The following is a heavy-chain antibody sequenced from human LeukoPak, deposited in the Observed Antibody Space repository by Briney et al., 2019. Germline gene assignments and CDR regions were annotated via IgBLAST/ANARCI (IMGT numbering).Heavy chain of an antibody. CDR2: INPSGGST. D-gene: IGHD3-22*01. CDR1: GYTFTSYY. J-gene: IGHJ3*02. V-gene: IGHV1-46*01. CDR3: ATLGEYYYDSSGYPGSDAFDI. Sequence: ASVKVSCKASGYTFTSYYMHWVRQAPGQGFEWMGIINPSGGSTSYAQKFQGRVTMTRDTSTSTVYMELSSLRSEDTAVYYCATLGEYYYDSSGYPGSDAFDIWGQGTMVTVSS.